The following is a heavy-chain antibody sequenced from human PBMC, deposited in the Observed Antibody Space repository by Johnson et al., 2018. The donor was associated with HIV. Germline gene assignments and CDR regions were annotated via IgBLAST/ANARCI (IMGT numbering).Heavy chain of an antibody. Sequence: QVQLVESGGGVVRPGGSLRLSCAASGFTFSSYALHWVRQAPGKGLEWVAVISYDGSNIYYADSVKGRFTISRDNAKNTLYVQMNSLRAEDTAVYYCAKEGEAFDIWGQGTMVTVSS. CDR3: AKEGEAFDI. CDR2: ISYDGSNI. CDR1: GFTFSSYA. J-gene: IGHJ3*02. D-gene: IGHD3-16*01. V-gene: IGHV3-30-3*01.